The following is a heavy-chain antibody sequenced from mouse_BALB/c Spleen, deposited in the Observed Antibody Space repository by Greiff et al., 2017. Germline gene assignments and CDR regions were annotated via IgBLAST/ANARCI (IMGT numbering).Heavy chain of an antibody. Sequence: EVKLVESGGGLVKPGGSLKLSCAASGFTFSSYAMSWVRQTPEKRLEWVASISSGGSTYYPDSVKGRFTISRDNARNILYLQMSSLRSEDTAMYYCAREEGYSDYYAMDYWGQGTSVTVSS. CDR2: ISSGGST. CDR1: GFTFSSYA. D-gene: IGHD2-3*01. CDR3: AREEGYSDYYAMDY. V-gene: IGHV5-6-5*01. J-gene: IGHJ4*01.